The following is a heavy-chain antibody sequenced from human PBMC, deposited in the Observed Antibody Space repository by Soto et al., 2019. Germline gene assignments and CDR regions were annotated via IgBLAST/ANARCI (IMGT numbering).Heavy chain of an antibody. CDR2: ISYDGSNK. CDR3: AREIRDGWSGYRSDY. D-gene: IGHD3-3*01. Sequence: QVPLVESGGGVVQPGRSLRLSCAASGFTFSSYAMHWVRQAPGKGLEWVAVISYDGSNKYYADSVKGRFTISRDNSKNTLYLQMNSLRAEDTAVYYCAREIRDGWSGYRSDYWGQGTLVTVSS. V-gene: IGHV3-30-3*01. CDR1: GFTFSSYA. J-gene: IGHJ4*02.